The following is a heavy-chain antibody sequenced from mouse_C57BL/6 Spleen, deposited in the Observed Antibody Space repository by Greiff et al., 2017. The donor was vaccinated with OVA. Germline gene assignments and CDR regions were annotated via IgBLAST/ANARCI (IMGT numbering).Heavy chain of an antibody. V-gene: IGHV1-54*01. CDR1: GYAFTNYL. CDR2: INPGSGGT. D-gene: IGHD1-2*01. Sequence: QVQLKESGAELVRPGTSVKVSCKASGYAFTNYLIEWVKQRPGQGLEWIGVINPGSGGTNYNEKFKGKATLTADKSASTAYMQLSSLTSEDSAVYFCASGRITTALDYWGQGTTLTVSS. J-gene: IGHJ2*01. CDR3: ASGRITTALDY.